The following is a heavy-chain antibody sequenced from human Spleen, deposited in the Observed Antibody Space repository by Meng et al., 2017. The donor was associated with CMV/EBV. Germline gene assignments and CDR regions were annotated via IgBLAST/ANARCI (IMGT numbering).Heavy chain of an antibody. Sequence: ASVKVSCKSSGYTFTSHDINWVRQATGQGLEWMAWVSPNNGNTGYAQKFQGRVTVPRSTSITTAYMELSGLTSEDTAIYYCARGSWSGYIDYWGQGTLVTVSS. CDR2: VSPNNGNT. J-gene: IGHJ4*02. D-gene: IGHD3-3*01. V-gene: IGHV1-8*01. CDR1: GYTFTSHD. CDR3: ARGSWSGYIDY.